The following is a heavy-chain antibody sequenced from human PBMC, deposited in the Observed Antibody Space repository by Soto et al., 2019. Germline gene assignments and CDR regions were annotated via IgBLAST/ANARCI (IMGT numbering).Heavy chain of an antibody. V-gene: IGHV3-48*01. CDR1: GFTFSSYS. CDR2: ISSSSSTI. D-gene: IGHD3-3*01. J-gene: IGHJ5*02. Sequence: GESLKISCAASGFTFSSYSMNWVRQAPGKGLEWVSYISSSSSTIYYADSVKGRFTISRDNAKNSLYLQMNSLRAEDTAVYYCARDEPAPNYDFWSGYFSNWFDPWGQGTLVTVSS. CDR3: ARDEPAPNYDFWSGYFSNWFDP.